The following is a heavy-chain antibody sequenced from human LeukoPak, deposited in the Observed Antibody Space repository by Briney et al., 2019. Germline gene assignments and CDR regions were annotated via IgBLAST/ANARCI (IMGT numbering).Heavy chain of an antibody. CDR1: GYSISSGYY. CDR3: AVVGYDSSGYYWFDP. J-gene: IGHJ5*02. D-gene: IGHD3-22*01. Sequence: SETLSPTCAVSGYSISSGYYWGWIRPPPGKGLEWIGSIYHSGSTYYNPSLKSRVTISVDTSKNQFSLKLSSVTAADTAVYYCAVVGYDSSGYYWFDPWGQGTLVTVSS. CDR2: IYHSGST. V-gene: IGHV4-38-2*01.